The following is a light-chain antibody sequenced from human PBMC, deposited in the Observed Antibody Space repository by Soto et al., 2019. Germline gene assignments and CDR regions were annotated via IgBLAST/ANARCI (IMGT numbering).Light chain of an antibody. Sequence: DIPMTQSPSTLSASVGDSVTITCRASQNINSWLAWYQQKPGKAPKLLIYKASSLESGVPSRFSGSESGTEFTLTISSLQPDDFATYYCQQYSSSSRTFGQGTKVEVK. CDR1: QNINSW. CDR2: KAS. J-gene: IGKJ1*01. V-gene: IGKV1-5*03. CDR3: QQYSSSSRT.